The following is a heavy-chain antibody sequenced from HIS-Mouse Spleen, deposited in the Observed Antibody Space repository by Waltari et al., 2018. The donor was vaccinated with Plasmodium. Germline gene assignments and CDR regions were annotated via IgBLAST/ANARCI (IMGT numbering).Heavy chain of an antibody. CDR1: VGSISSSSYY. CDR3: ARVTAAAGTS. D-gene: IGHD6-13*01. V-gene: IGHV4-39*07. CDR2: IYYSGST. Sequence: QLQLQESGPGLVRPSETLSLTCTVSVGSISSSSYYWGWIRQPPGKGLEWIGSIYYSGSTYYNPSLKSRVTISVDTSKNQFSLKLSSVTAADTAVYYCARVTAAAGTSWGQGTLVTVSS. J-gene: IGHJ5*02.